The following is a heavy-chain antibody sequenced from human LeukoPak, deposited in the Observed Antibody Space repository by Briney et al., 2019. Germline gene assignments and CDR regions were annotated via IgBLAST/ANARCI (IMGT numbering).Heavy chain of an antibody. J-gene: IGHJ4*02. V-gene: IGHV2-5*02. D-gene: IGHD3-22*01. CDR2: IYWDDDR. CDR3: AHRKNYYDSSVFDY. CDR1: GFSLNTRGVG. Sequence: SGPTLVKPTQTLTLTCTFSGFSLNTRGVGVGWIRQPPGRALERLALIYWDDDRRYSPSLKSRLTITKDTSKNQVVLTMTNMDPVDTATYYCAHRKNYYDSSVFDYWGQGTLVTVSS.